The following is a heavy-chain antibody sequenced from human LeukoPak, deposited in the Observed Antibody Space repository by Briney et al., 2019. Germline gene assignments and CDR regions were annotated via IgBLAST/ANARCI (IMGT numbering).Heavy chain of an antibody. V-gene: IGHV3-74*01. D-gene: IGHD5-18*01. CDR3: IRDNTYSLEY. CDR1: GFTVNSNY. J-gene: IGHJ4*02. CDR2: INTDGSRT. Sequence: PGGSLRLSCAASGFTVNSNYMSWVRQAPGKGLVWVSRINTDGSRTGYADSVKGRFTISRDNAKNTLSLRMSSLRAEDTAVYYCIRDNTYSLEYWGQGTLVTVSS.